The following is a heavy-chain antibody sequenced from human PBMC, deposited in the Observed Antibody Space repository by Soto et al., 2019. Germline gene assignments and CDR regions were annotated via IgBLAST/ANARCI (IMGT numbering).Heavy chain of an antibody. J-gene: IGHJ6*02. D-gene: IGHD1-20*01. CDR3: ARYSLSYYYYGMDV. CDR1: GGSISSGDYY. V-gene: IGHV4-30-4*08. Sequence: SETLSLTCTVSGGSISSGDYYWSWIRQLPGKDLEWIAYIYYNGNTYYTPSLKSRATISLDTSRNQFSLNLNSVTAADTAVYYCARYSLSYYYYGMDVWGQGTTVTVSS. CDR2: IYYNGNT.